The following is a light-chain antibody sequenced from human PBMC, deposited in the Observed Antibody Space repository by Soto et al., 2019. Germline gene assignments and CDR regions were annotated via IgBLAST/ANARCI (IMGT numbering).Light chain of an antibody. Sequence: EIVLTQSPDTLSLSRGERATLSCRASQSVASDQLAWYQHKSGQAPRLLIHGVFTRANGIPDRFSGSGSGTDFTLTISRLEPEAFALYYCQQYGGSPQTFGQGTKVEIK. CDR3: QQYGGSPQT. CDR1: QSVASDQ. J-gene: IGKJ1*01. CDR2: GVF. V-gene: IGKV3-20*01.